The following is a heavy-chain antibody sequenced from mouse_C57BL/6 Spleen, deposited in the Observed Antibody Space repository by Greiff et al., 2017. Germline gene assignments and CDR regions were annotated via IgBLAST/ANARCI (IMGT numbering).Heavy chain of an antibody. J-gene: IGHJ4*01. CDR3: AKASPLESLYYYAMDY. CDR1: GYTFTDYY. CDR2: IFPGSGST. Sequence: QVQLKQSGPELVKPGASVKISCKASGYTFTDYYINWVKQRPGQGLEWIGWIFPGSGSTYYNEKFKGKATLTVDKSSSTAYMLLSSLTSEDSAVYFCAKASPLESLYYYAMDYWGQGTSVTVSS. V-gene: IGHV1-75*01.